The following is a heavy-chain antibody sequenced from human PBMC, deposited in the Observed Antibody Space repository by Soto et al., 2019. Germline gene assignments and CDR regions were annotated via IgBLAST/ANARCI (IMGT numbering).Heavy chain of an antibody. CDR2: IYHSGST. J-gene: IGHJ4*02. CDR3: ASSHAGAHITAAVH. V-gene: IGHV4-30-2*01. CDR1: GGSISSGGYS. Sequence: SETLSLTCVVSGGSISSGGYSWSWIRQPPGKGLEWIGYIYHSGSTYYNPSLKSRVTISVDRSKNQFSLKLSSVTAADTAVYYCASSHAGAHITAAVHWGQGTLVNVS. D-gene: IGHD6-13*01.